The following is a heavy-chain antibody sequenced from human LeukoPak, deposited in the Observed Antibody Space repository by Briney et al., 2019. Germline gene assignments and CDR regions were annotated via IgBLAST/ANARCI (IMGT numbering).Heavy chain of an antibody. CDR1: GGSISSIRYY. D-gene: IGHD2-8*01. Sequence: SETLSLTCTVSGGSISSIRYYWGWIRQPPGKGLEWIGSIHYSGRAHYNSSLKSRVTISVDTSKNQFSLKLSSVTAADTAVYYCARQGRMFDYWGQGTLVTVSS. CDR2: IHYSGRA. J-gene: IGHJ4*02. CDR3: ARQGRMFDY. V-gene: IGHV4-39*01.